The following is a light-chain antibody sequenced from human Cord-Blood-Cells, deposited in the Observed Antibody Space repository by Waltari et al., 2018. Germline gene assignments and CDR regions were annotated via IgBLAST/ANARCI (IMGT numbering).Light chain of an antibody. J-gene: IGKJ4*02. V-gene: IGKV2-30*01. CDR3: MQGTHWPLT. CDR2: KVS. CDR1: QSLVYSDGNTY. Sequence: DVVMTQSPLSLPVTLGQPASISCRSSQSLVYSDGNTYLNWFQQWPGQSPRRLIYKVSHRDSGIPDRCIGSGAGADVTRKSSRGEAEDVGVYYCMQGTHWPLTFRGGTKVEI.